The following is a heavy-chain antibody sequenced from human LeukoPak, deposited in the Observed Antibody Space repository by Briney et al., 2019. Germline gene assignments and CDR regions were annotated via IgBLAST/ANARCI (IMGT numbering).Heavy chain of an antibody. CDR2: INRDGSST. V-gene: IGHV3-74*01. J-gene: IGHJ4*02. CDR1: GFTFSSYW. CDR3: ARTSTIYCSSTSCYLDY. D-gene: IGHD2-2*01. Sequence: GGSLRLSCAASGFTFSSYWMHWVRQAPGKGLVWVSRINRDGSSTSYADSVKGRFTISRDNAKNRLYLKMNSLRAEDTAVYYCARTSTIYCSSTSCYLDYWGQGTLVTVSS.